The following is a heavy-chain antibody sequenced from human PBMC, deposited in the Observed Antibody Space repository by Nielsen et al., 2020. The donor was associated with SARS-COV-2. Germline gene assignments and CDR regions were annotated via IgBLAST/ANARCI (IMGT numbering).Heavy chain of an antibody. CDR1: GFTFSSLW. D-gene: IGHD3-22*01. Sequence: GGSLRLSCAASGFTFSSLWMSWVRQVPGKGLEWVADIKPDGSEKFYVDSVKGRFTISRDNAKNSMSLQMNSLGPGDTAVYYCARGQRYFYDSDGPEGLGTWGQGTLVTVSS. V-gene: IGHV3-7*03. CDR3: ARGQRYFYDSDGPEGLGT. CDR2: IKPDGSEK. J-gene: IGHJ5*02.